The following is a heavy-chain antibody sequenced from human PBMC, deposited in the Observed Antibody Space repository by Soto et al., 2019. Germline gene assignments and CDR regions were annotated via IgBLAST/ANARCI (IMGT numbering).Heavy chain of an antibody. CDR3: ARERITPLFY. V-gene: IGHV1-69*04. D-gene: IGHD1-20*01. CDR2: IIPILDVA. J-gene: IGHJ4*02. CDR1: GGKFTSNT. Sequence: QVQLVQSGAAVKKPGSSVKVSCKASGGKFTSNTFSWVRQAPGQGLEWMGRIIPILDVAHYAQKFQGRVTITADKSTNTTYMELSSLTSGDTAIYYCARERITPLFYWGQGTLVIVSS.